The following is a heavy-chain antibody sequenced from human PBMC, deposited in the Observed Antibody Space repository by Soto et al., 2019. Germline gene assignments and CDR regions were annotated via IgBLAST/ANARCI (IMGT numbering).Heavy chain of an antibody. CDR1: GFSFSDYG. CDR2: ISSSSSTI. Sequence: GGSLRLSCAASGFSFSDYGMNWVRQAPGKGLNWVSHISSSSSTIYYADSVKGRFTIFRDNAQNSLYLQMNNLRAEDTAVYYCAREANDFWSGYYNSFDPWGQGTLVTVSS. D-gene: IGHD3-3*01. CDR3: AREANDFWSGYYNSFDP. J-gene: IGHJ5*02. V-gene: IGHV3-48*01.